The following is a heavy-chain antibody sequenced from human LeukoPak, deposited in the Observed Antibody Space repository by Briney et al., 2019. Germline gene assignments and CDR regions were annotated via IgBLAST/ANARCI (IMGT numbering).Heavy chain of an antibody. V-gene: IGHV3-23*01. D-gene: IGHD4-17*01. Sequence: QTGGSLRLSCAASGFTFSSYAMSWVRQAPGKGLEWVSAISGSGGSTYYADSVKGRFTISRDNSKNTLYLQMNSLRAEDTAVYYCAKVYGDLPNYYYYYGMDVWGQGTTVTVSS. CDR2: ISGSGGST. CDR1: GFTFSSYA. J-gene: IGHJ6*02. CDR3: AKVYGDLPNYYYYYGMDV.